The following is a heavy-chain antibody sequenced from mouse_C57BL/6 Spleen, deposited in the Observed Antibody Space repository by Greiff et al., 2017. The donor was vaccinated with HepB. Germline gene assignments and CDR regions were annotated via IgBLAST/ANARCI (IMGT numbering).Heavy chain of an antibody. Sequence: QVHVKQPGAELVRPGTSVKLSCKASGYTFTSYWMHWVKQRPGQGLEWIGVIDPSDSYTNYNQKFKGKATLTVDTSSSTAYMQLSSLTSEDSAVYYCARVDDDYLDYWGQGTTLTVSS. CDR1: GYTFTSYW. CDR2: IDPSDSYT. D-gene: IGHD2-3*01. CDR3: ARVDDDYLDY. J-gene: IGHJ2*01. V-gene: IGHV1-59*01.